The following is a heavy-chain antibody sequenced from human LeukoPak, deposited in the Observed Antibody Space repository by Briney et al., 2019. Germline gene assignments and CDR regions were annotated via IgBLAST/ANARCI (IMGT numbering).Heavy chain of an antibody. Sequence: ASVKVSCMASGYTFITYGINWVRQAPGQGLEWMAWISAYNGNTKYAQKFQGRVTMTTDTSTSTAYMELRSLRSDDTAVYYCARDSLGSMEYWGQGTLVTVSS. J-gene: IGHJ4*02. D-gene: IGHD3-16*01. CDR3: ARDSLGSMEY. CDR1: GYTFITYG. V-gene: IGHV1-18*01. CDR2: ISAYNGNT.